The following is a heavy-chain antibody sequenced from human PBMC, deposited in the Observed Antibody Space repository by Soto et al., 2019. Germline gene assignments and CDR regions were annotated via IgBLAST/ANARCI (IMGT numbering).Heavy chain of an antibody. Sequence: QVQLVQSGAEVKKPGASVKVSCKASGYTFTSYDINWVRQATGQGLEWMGWMNPNSGNTGYAQKFQGRVTMTRNTSIITAYMELSSLRSEYTAVYYCARANGDFWSGPNLNWFDPWGQGTLVTVSS. CDR2: MNPNSGNT. V-gene: IGHV1-8*01. CDR3: ARANGDFWSGPNLNWFDP. J-gene: IGHJ5*02. D-gene: IGHD3-3*01. CDR1: GYTFTSYD.